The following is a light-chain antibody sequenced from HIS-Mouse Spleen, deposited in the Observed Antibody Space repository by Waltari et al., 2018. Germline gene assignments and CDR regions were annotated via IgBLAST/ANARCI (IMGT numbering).Light chain of an antibody. V-gene: IGKV3-11*01. CDR3: QQRSNWPLT. Sequence: EFVLTQSPATLSLSPGERATLSCRASHRVSSYLAWYQQKPGQAPRLLIYDASNRATGIPARFSGSGSGTDFTLTISSLEPEDFAVYYCQQRSNWPLTFGGGTKVEIK. J-gene: IGKJ4*01. CDR1: HRVSSY. CDR2: DAS.